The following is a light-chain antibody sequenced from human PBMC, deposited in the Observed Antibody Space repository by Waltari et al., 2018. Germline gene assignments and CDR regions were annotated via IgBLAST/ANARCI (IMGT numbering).Light chain of an antibody. CDR2: YDS. CDR1: NIGSKS. CDR3: LVWHSTIDHQGV. Sequence: SYVVTQSPSVSVAPGETARITCGGDNIGSKSVPGYQQRPDQAPVLVISYDSDRPSGIPERFSGSNSGNTATLTISWVEAEDEADYYCLVWHSTIDHQGVFGGGTKLTVL. V-gene: IGLV3-21*04. J-gene: IGLJ2*01.